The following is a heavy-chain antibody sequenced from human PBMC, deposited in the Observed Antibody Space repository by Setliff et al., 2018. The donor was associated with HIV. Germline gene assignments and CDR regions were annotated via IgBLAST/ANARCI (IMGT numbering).Heavy chain of an antibody. CDR1: GGNFRFYA. CDR2: IIPMFVTA. V-gene: IGHV1-69*05. Sequence: SVKVSCKASGGNFRFYAFSWVRQAPGQGLEWMGGIIPMFVTANYAQKFQDRVTITTDESTSTAYMELSSLRFEDTAVYYCARAKATRQARPTNCFDPWGQGTLVTVSS. J-gene: IGHJ5*02. D-gene: IGHD1-1*01. CDR3: ARAKATRQARPTNCFDP.